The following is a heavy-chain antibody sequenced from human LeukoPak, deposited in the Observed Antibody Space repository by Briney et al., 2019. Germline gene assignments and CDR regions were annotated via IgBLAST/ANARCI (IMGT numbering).Heavy chain of an antibody. V-gene: IGHV6-1*01. D-gene: IGHD1-7*01. CDR3: ARNYRPDFDY. Sequence: SQTLSLTRAISGDSVSSSSSAWHWIRQSPSRGLEWLGRTYYRSKWINDYAVSVKSRLTIHPDTTKNQFSLQLDSVTPEDTAVYYCARNYRPDFDYWGQGTLVTVSS. J-gene: IGHJ4*02. CDR2: TYYRSKWIN. CDR1: GDSVSSSSSA.